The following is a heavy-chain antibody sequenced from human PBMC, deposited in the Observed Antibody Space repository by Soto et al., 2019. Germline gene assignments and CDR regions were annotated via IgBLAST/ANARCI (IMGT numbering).Heavy chain of an antibody. J-gene: IGHJ3*02. CDR1: GFTFDDFG. CDR3: ARDGGVAVAVVAFDI. Sequence: EVQLVESGGGVVRPGGSLRLSCAASGFTFDDFGMSWVRQAPGKGLEWVSGITWNGGSTGYADSVKGRCTISRDNARNPRYLRVASRRAGATALYRRARDGGVAVAVVAFDIWGQATMVTVSS. V-gene: IGHV3-20*01. D-gene: IGHD6-19*01. CDR2: ITWNGGST.